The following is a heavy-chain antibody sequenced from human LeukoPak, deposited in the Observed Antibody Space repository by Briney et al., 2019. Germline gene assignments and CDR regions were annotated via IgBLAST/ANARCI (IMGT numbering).Heavy chain of an antibody. V-gene: IGHV3-33*01. CDR3: FPNSAAANPPFDY. CDR1: GFIFSNSG. CDR2: ILYDGSNK. D-gene: IGHD2-2*01. Sequence: PGRSLRLSCAAPGFIFSNSGMRWVRQAPGKGLEWVALILYDGSNKYYADYVKGRFTISRDNSMNTLYLQMNSLRVEDTAVYYCFPNSAAANPPFDYWGQGTLVTVSS. J-gene: IGHJ4*02.